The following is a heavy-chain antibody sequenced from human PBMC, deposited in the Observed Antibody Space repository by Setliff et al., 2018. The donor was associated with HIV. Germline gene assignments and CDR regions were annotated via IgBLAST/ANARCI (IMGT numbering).Heavy chain of an antibody. D-gene: IGHD6-19*01. CDR1: GGSISSGGYY. J-gene: IGHJ4*02. Sequence: SETLSLTCTVSGGSISSGGYYWSWIRQHPGKGLEWIAYIYYSGSTYYNPSLQSRVTISVDTSKNQFSLKVTSVTAADTAVYYCVRDPGYNSGWSGTTFDYWGQGTLVTVSS. V-gene: IGHV4-31*03. CDR3: VRDPGYNSGWSGTTFDY. CDR2: IYYSGST.